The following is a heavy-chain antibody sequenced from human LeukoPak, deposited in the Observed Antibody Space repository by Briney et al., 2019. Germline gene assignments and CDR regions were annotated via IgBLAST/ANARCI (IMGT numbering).Heavy chain of an antibody. V-gene: IGHV3-30*04. CDR3: ARDRYTSSWRTMDY. CDR2: ISYDGSNK. J-gene: IGHJ4*02. Sequence: GESLRLSCAASVCTFGSYPMHWVRKAPCKGLEWVVVISYDGSNKYYADSVKGRFTISRDNSKNTLYLQMNSLRAEDTAVYYCARDRYTSSWRTMDYWGQGTLVTVSS. D-gene: IGHD6-13*01. CDR1: VCTFGSYP.